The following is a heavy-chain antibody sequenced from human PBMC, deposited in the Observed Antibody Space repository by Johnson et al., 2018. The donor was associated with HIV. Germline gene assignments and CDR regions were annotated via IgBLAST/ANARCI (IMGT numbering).Heavy chain of an antibody. V-gene: IGHV3-33*01. Sequence: QLVESGGGVVQPGRSLRLSCAASGFTFSNYDMHWVRQAPGKGLEWVALICYDGANKYYADSVKGRFTISRDNSKNTPYLQMNSLRAEDTAMYYCGRGSRYTFDNDGVQLLHAFDIWGQGTMVAVSS. CDR1: GFTFSNYD. CDR3: GRGSRYTFDNDGVQLLHAFDI. J-gene: IGHJ3*02. D-gene: IGHD1-26*01. CDR2: ICYDGANK.